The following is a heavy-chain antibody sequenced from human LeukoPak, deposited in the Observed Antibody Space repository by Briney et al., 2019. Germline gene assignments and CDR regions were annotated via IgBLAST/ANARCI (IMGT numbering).Heavy chain of an antibody. J-gene: IGHJ3*02. CDR2: ISYDGSNK. CDR1: GFTFSSYA. Sequence: GGSLRLSCAASGFTFSSYAMHWVRQAPGKGLEWVAVISYDGSNKYYADSVKGRFTISRDNSKITLYLQMNSLRAEDTAVYYCARVFRGIWDAFDIWGQGTMVTVSS. CDR3: ARVFRGIWDAFDI. V-gene: IGHV3-30*04. D-gene: IGHD3-10*01.